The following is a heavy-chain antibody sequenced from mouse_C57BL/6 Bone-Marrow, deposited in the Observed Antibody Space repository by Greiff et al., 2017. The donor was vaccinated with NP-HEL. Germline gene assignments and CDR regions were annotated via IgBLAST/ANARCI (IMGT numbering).Heavy chain of an antibody. J-gene: IGHJ4*01. Sequence: EVHLVESGGGLVKPGGSLKLSCAASGFTFSDYGMHWVRQAPEKGLEWVAYISSGSSTIYYADTVKGRFTISRDNAKNTLFLQMTSLRSEDTAMYYGARPYYYGSGAMDYWGQGTSVTVSS. CDR3: ARPYYYGSGAMDY. CDR1: GFTFSDYG. V-gene: IGHV5-17*01. CDR2: ISSGSSTI. D-gene: IGHD1-1*01.